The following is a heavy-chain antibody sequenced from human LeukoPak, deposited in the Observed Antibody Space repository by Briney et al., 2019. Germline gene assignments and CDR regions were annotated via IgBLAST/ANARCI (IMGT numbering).Heavy chain of an antibody. D-gene: IGHD6-19*01. V-gene: IGHV3-23*01. J-gene: IGHJ4*02. CDR2: ISGSGGST. CDR1: GFTFGNYG. Sequence: GGSLRLSCAASGFTFGNYGMSWVRQAPGKGLEWVSAISGSGGSTYYADSVKGRFTISRDSSKNTLYLQMNSLRAEDTAVYYCAKGIAVAGTDFDYWGQGTLVTVSS. CDR3: AKGIAVAGTDFDY.